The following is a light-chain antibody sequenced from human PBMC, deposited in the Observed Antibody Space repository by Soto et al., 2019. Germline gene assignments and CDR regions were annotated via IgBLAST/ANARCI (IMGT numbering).Light chain of an antibody. CDR1: RSNIGAGYH. CDR3: QSYDSSLSGSV. J-gene: IGLJ3*02. V-gene: IGLV1-40*01. CDR2: GNS. Sequence: QSVLTQPPSVSGAPGQRVTISCTGSRSNIGAGYHVHWYQQLPGTAPKLLIYGNSNRPSGVPDRFSGSKSGTSASLAITGLQSDDEADYNCQSYDSSLSGSVFGGGTKVTVL.